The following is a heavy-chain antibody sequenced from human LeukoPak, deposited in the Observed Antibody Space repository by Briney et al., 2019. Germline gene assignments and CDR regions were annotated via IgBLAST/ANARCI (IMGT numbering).Heavy chain of an antibody. CDR3: ARGGLTYFDY. Sequence: PGGSLRLSCAASGFIFGSYWMSWVRQAPGKGLEWVANIKQDGSEKYYVDSVKGRFTISRDNAENSLYLQMNSLRAEDTAVYYCARGGLTYFDYWGQGTLVTVSS. J-gene: IGHJ4*02. D-gene: IGHD3-16*01. CDR2: IKQDGSEK. V-gene: IGHV3-7*01. CDR1: GFIFGSYW.